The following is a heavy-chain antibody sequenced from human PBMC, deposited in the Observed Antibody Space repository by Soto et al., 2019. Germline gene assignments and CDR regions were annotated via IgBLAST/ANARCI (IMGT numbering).Heavy chain of an antibody. Sequence: SETLSLTCAVYGGSFSGYYWSWIRQPPGKGLEWIGEINHSGSTNYNPSLKSRVTISVDTSKNQFSLKLSFVTAADTAVYYCARGGYCSSTSCYDAFDIWGQGTMVTVSS. CDR1: GGSFSGYY. CDR2: INHSGST. J-gene: IGHJ3*02. V-gene: IGHV4-34*01. D-gene: IGHD2-2*01. CDR3: ARGGYCSSTSCYDAFDI.